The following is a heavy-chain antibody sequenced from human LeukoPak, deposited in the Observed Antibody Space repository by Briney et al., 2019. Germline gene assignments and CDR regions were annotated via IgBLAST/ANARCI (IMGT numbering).Heavy chain of an antibody. J-gene: IGHJ5*02. CDR3: ARRVAGWFDP. CDR1: GGSISSYY. CDR2: IYTSGST. V-gene: IGHV4-4*09. Sequence: PSETLSLTCTVSGGSISSYYWSWIRQPPGKGLEWIGYIYTSGSTNYNPSLKSRVTISVDTSKNQFSLKLSSVTAADTAVYYCARRVAGWFDPWGQGTLVTVSS.